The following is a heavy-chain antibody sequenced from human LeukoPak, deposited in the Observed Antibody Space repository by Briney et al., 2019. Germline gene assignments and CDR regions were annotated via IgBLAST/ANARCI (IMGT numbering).Heavy chain of an antibody. CDR3: ARDRGSGWVLDFDY. D-gene: IGHD6-19*01. J-gene: IGHJ4*02. V-gene: IGHV1-3*01. Sequence: VASVKVSCKASGYTFTSYAMHWVRQAPGQRLEWMGWINAGNGNTKYSQKFQGRVTITRDTSASTAYMELSSLRSEDMAVYYCARDRGSGWVLDFDYWGQGTLVTVSS. CDR2: INAGNGNT. CDR1: GYTFTSYA.